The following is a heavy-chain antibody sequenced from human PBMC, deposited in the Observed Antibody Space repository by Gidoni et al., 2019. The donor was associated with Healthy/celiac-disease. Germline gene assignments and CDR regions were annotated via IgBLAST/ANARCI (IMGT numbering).Heavy chain of an antibody. J-gene: IGHJ6*02. CDR1: GGSISSGGYY. D-gene: IGHD3-22*01. Sequence: QVQLQESGPGLVKPSPTLSLTCTVSGGSISSGGYYWSWIRQHPGKGLEWIGYIYYSGSTYYNPSLKSRVTISVDTSKNQFSLKLSSVTAADTAVYYCARDNSSGYYGMDVWGQGTTVTVSS. CDR2: IYYSGST. V-gene: IGHV4-31*03. CDR3: ARDNSSGYYGMDV.